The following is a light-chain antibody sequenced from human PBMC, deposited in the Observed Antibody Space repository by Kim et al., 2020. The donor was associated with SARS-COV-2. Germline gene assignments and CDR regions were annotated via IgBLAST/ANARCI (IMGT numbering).Light chain of an antibody. CDR1: RGISIY. J-gene: IGKJ1*01. Sequence: ACVQDRVTHTKQGSRGISIYFAWFKQKPGKAPTSLIYAASSMESGVRSRFTGSGSGTDFTLTLSSLQPEDFATYYSHQYNYYPPTFGQGTKVVIK. CDR2: AAS. V-gene: IGKV1-16*01. CDR3: HQYNYYPPT.